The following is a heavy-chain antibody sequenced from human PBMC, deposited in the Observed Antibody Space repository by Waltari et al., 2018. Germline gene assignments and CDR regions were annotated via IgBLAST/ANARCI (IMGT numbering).Heavy chain of an antibody. D-gene: IGHD4-17*01. CDR2: IYTSGST. CDR3: ARLPVTTFRILSDYYYGMDV. V-gene: IGHV4-61*02. Sequence: QVQLQESGPGLVKPSQTLSLTCTVSGGSISSGSYYWSWIRLPAGQGREWIGRIYTSGSTNYNPSLKSRVTISVDTSKNQFSLKLSSVTAADTAVYYCARLPVTTFRILSDYYYGMDVWGQGTTVTVSS. CDR1: GGSISSGSYY. J-gene: IGHJ6*02.